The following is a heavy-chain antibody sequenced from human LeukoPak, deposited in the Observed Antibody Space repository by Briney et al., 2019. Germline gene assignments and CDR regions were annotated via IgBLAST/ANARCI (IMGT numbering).Heavy chain of an antibody. CDR3: AKGIELWLTYFDH. CDR2: INANAINT. Sequence: GGSLRLSCEASGFAFSFSAMTWVRQAPGPGLEWVSSINANAINTYYADSVKGRFTISRDNSKNTLSLQMNSLRAEDTAVYYCAKGIELWLTYFDHWGQGTLVTAPS. J-gene: IGHJ4*02. V-gene: IGHV3-23*01. D-gene: IGHD5-18*01. CDR1: GFAFSFSA.